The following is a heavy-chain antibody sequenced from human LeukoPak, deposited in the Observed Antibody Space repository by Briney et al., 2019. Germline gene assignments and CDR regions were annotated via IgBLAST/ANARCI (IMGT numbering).Heavy chain of an antibody. J-gene: IGHJ4*02. CDR2: ISSGDSYI. Sequence: GGSLRLSCAASGFTFSTYSMNWVRQAPGKGLEWVSSISSGDSYIYYADSVKGRFTISRDNAKISLFLQMNSLRAEDTAIYYCAKDDAYLQYDDWGQGTLVTVSS. D-gene: IGHD5-24*01. CDR1: GFTFSTYS. V-gene: IGHV3-21*04. CDR3: AKDDAYLQYDD.